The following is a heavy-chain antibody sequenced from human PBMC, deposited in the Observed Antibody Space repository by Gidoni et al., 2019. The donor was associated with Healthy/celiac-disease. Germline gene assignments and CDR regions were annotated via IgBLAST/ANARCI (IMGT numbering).Heavy chain of an antibody. V-gene: IGHV4-39*07. J-gene: IGHJ5*02. CDR2: IYYSGST. D-gene: IGHD3-22*01. CDR3: AKFYYYDSSGYYP. CDR1: GGSISSSSYY. Sequence: QLQLQESGTGLVKPSETLSLTCTVSGGSISSSSYYWGWLRQPPGKVLEWIGSIYYSGSTYYNPSLKSRVTISVDTSKNQFSLKLSSVTAADTAVYYCAKFYYYDSSGYYPWGQGTLVTVSS.